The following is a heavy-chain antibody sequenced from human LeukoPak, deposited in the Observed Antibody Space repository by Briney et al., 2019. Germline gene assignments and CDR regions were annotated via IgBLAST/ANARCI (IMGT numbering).Heavy chain of an antibody. Sequence: PGGSLRLSCAASGFTFSSYAMSWVRQAPGKGLEWVSAISGGGGSTYYADFVKGRFTISRDNSKNTLYLQMNSLRAEDTAVYYCAKSPTMVRSYYFDYWGQGTLVTVSS. CDR3: AKSPTMVRSYYFDY. J-gene: IGHJ4*02. CDR1: GFTFSSYA. V-gene: IGHV3-23*01. CDR2: ISGGGGST. D-gene: IGHD3-10*01.